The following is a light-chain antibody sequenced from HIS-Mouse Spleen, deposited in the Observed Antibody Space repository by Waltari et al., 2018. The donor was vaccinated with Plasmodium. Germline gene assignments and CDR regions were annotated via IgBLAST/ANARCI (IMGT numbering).Light chain of an antibody. J-gene: IGKJ4*01. CDR3: QQYYSYPLT. CDR2: AAS. V-gene: IGKV1-8*01. CDR1: QGISSY. Sequence: LRMTQSPSSFSASPGDRVTITCRASQGISSYLAWYQQKPGKAPKLLIYAASTLQSGVPSRFSGSGSGTDFTLTISCLQSEDFATYYCQQYYSYPLTFGGGTKVEIK.